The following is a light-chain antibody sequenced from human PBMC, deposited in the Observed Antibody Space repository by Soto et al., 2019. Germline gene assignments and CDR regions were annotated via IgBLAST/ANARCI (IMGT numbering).Light chain of an antibody. CDR3: CSYAGRSTYVV. CDR1: RSDVGSYNL. CDR2: EGS. V-gene: IGLV2-23*01. J-gene: IGLJ2*01. Sequence: QSALTQPASVSGSPGQSITISCTGTRSDVGSYNLVSWYQQHPGKAPKLMIYEGSKRPSGVSNRFSGSKSGNTASLTISGLQAEDGADYYCCSYAGRSTYVVFGGGTKLTVL.